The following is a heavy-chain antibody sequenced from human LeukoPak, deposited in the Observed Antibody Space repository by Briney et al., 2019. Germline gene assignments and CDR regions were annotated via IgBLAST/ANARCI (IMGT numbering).Heavy chain of an antibody. CDR1: GLTFSSSW. CDR3: ARDLAYSRLDY. V-gene: IGHV3-7*01. Sequence: PGGSLRLSCAVSGLTFSSSWMDWVRQAPGKGLEWVASINPEGSEKYSADSGKGRFTISRDNAKNSLYLQMDSLRVEDTAFYYCARDLAYSRLDYWGQGMLVTVSS. D-gene: IGHD5-18*01. J-gene: IGHJ4*02. CDR2: INPEGSEK.